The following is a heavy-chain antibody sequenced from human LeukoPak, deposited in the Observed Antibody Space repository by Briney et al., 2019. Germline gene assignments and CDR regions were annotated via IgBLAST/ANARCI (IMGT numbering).Heavy chain of an antibody. CDR1: GFTFSNYH. D-gene: IGHD1-26*01. Sequence: PGGSLRLSCAASGFTFSNYHMNWVRQAPGKGLEWVSYITSSSSTIYYADSVKGRFTISRDNAKNSLYLQMNSLRAEDTAVYYCAREWDSIVGAIGYMDVWGKGTTVTVSS. V-gene: IGHV3-48*04. CDR3: AREWDSIVGAIGYMDV. CDR2: ITSSSSTI. J-gene: IGHJ6*03.